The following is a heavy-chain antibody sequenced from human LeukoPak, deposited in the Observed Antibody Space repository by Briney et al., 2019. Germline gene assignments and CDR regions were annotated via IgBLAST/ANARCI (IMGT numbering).Heavy chain of an antibody. D-gene: IGHD3-10*01. J-gene: IGHJ5*02. CDR3: ARDYYASGSYAWFDP. Sequence: SETLSLTCTVPGGSISNYYWSWIRQPPGKGLEWIGFIYYSGSTNYNPSLKSRVTISVDTSKNQFSLKLSSVTAADTAVYYCARDYYASGSYAWFDPWGQGTLVTVSS. CDR1: GGSISNYY. V-gene: IGHV4-59*01. CDR2: IYYSGST.